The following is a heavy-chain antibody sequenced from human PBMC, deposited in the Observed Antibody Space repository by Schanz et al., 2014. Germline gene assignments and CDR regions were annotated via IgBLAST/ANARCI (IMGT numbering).Heavy chain of an antibody. J-gene: IGHJ3*02. CDR3: TRGGYSYALSAFDS. CDR1: GYTFSSYG. Sequence: QVLLVQSGAEVKKPGASVKVSCKASGYTFSSYGISWVRQAPGQGLEWLGWITAYNGDTNYALKLQGRVTMTTDTSTGTAYMELRSLRSDDTALYYCTRGGYSYALSAFDSWGQGTMVTVSS. CDR2: ITAYNGDT. V-gene: IGHV1-18*01. D-gene: IGHD5-18*01.